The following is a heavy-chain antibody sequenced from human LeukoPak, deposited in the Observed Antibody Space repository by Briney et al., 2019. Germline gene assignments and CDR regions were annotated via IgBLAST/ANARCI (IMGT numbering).Heavy chain of an antibody. J-gene: IGHJ4*02. V-gene: IGHV3-30*18. CDR2: ISYDGSNK. D-gene: IGHD4-17*01. CDR1: GFTFSSYG. Sequence: GRSLRLSCAASGFTFSSYGMHWVRQAPGKGLEWVAVISYDGSNKYYADSVKGRFTISRDNSKNTLYLQMNSLRAEDTAVYYCANPYGDYGFDYWGQGTLVTVSS. CDR3: ANPYGDYGFDY.